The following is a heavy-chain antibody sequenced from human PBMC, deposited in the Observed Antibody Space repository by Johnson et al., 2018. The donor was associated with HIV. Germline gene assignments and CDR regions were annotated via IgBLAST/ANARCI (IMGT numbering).Heavy chain of an antibody. CDR1: GFTVSSNY. D-gene: IGHD2-21*02. CDR3: ARVGHSGDRSFDL. Sequence: EVQLVESGGGLVQPGGSLRLSCAASGFTVSSNYMSWVRQAPGKGLEWVSVIYSGGSTYYADSVKGRFTISRDNSKNTLYLQMNSLRAEDTAVYYCARVGHSGDRSFDLWGQGTMVTVAS. J-gene: IGHJ3*01. V-gene: IGHV3-66*01. CDR2: IYSGGST.